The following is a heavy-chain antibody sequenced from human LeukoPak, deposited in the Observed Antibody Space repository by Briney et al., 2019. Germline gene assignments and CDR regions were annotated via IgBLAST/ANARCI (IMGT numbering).Heavy chain of an antibody. V-gene: IGHV3-7*01. CDR1: GFTFTSYW. D-gene: IGHD4-17*01. Sequence: GSLRLSCAASGFTFTSYWMNWVRQAPGKGLEWVALINPDGSQTNYVDSVKGRFTISRDNAENSLYLQMNTLRAEDTAVYYCARDLGYGALDPWGQGTLVAVSS. J-gene: IGHJ5*02. CDR2: INPDGSQT. CDR3: ARDLGYGALDP.